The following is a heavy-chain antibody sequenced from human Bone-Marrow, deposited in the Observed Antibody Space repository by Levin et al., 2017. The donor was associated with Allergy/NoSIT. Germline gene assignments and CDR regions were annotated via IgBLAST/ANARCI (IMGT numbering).Heavy chain of an antibody. CDR1: GYTFTGYY. Sequence: ASVKVSCKASGYTFTGYYMHWVRQAPGQGLEWMGWINPNSGGTNYAQKFQGRVTMTRDTSISTAYMELSRLRSDDTAVYYCARDLPYDILTGYPFDYWGQGTLVTVSS. J-gene: IGHJ4*02. CDR3: ARDLPYDILTGYPFDY. D-gene: IGHD3-9*01. V-gene: IGHV1-2*02. CDR2: INPNSGGT.